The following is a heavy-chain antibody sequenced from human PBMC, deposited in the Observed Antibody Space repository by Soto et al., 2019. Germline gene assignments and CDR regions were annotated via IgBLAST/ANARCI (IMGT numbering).Heavy chain of an antibody. CDR2: IKNDGSEQ. V-gene: IGHV3-7*03. J-gene: IGHJ4*02. Sequence: EVQLVESGGALVQPGGSLRLSCAASGFTFTTYYMTWVRQAPGKGLEWVASIKNDGSEQYYVDSVKGRFTISRDNAKNSLYLQMSSLRVGDTALYYCSRENWFQDYWGQGTLVTVSS. D-gene: IGHD3-10*01. CDR1: GFTFTTYY. CDR3: SRENWFQDY.